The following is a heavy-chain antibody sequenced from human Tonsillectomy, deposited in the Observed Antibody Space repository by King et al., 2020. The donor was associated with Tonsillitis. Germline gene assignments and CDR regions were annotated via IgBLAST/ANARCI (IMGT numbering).Heavy chain of an antibody. CDR3: ARSFHYDSSGPPFDH. CDR1: GGSISSTNW. Sequence: VQLQESGPGLVKPSGTLSVTCVVSGGSISSTNWWSWVRQPPGKGLEWIGGIYHSGSTNYNPSLKSRVTISVDKSKNQFSLKLSSVTAADTAVNYCARSFHYDSSGPPFDHWGQGTLVTVSS. CDR2: IYHSGST. D-gene: IGHD3-22*01. J-gene: IGHJ4*02. V-gene: IGHV4-4*02.